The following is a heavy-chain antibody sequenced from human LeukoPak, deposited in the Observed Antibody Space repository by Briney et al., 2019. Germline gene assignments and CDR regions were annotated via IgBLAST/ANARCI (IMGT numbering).Heavy chain of an antibody. Sequence: ASVNVSCMACGYTFSNNEVGFNWVRQAPGQGPEWMGWNSAYNGDTNYAQKFEGRVTMTTESSTNTAHLELRNLRSDDTAVYYCARESVGGSFVFWAQGTVVTVSS. J-gene: IGHJ4*02. CDR1: GYTFSNNEVG. V-gene: IGHV1-18*01. CDR3: ARESVGGSFVF. D-gene: IGHD2-15*01. CDR2: NSAYNGDT.